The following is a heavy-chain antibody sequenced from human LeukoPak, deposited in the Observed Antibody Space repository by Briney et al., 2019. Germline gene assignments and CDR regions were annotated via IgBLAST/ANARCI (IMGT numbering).Heavy chain of an antibody. Sequence: GGSLRLSCAASGFTFSSYEMNWVRQAPGKGLEWVSYISSSGSTIYYADSVKGRFTISRDNAKNSLYLQMNSLRAGDTAVYYCARDMGYSSGWYHPSTYYYYGMDVWGKGTTVTVSS. J-gene: IGHJ6*04. V-gene: IGHV3-48*03. CDR3: ARDMGYSSGWYHPSTYYYYGMDV. D-gene: IGHD6-19*01. CDR1: GFTFSSYE. CDR2: ISSSGSTI.